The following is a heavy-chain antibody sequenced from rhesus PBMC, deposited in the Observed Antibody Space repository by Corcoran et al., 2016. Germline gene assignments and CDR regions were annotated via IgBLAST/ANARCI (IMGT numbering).Heavy chain of an antibody. CDR2: IYGNSAST. Sequence: QVQLQESGPGLVKPSETLSLTCAVPGGPFSSNWWTWIRQPPGKGLEWIGYIYGNSASTNYNPSLKNRGTIAKDTSKNQFSLKLSSVTAADTAVYYCARDSYSSWGVAFDFWGQGLRVTVSS. J-gene: IGHJ3*01. CDR1: GGPFSSNW. CDR3: ARDSYSSWGVAFDF. D-gene: IGHD6-13*01. V-gene: IGHV4S18*01.